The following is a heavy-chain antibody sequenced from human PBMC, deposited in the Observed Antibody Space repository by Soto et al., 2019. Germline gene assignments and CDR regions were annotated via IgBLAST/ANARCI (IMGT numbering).Heavy chain of an antibody. Sequence: ESGGGLVKPGGSLRLSCAASGFSFSTNSMNWVRQAPGKGLEWVSSITSSSIYIYYADSVKGRFTISRDNAKNSLYLDMSGLRAEDTAVYYCARGLGYCSSSSCYNDYWGQGTLVTVSS. CDR3: ARGLGYCSSSSCYNDY. CDR2: ITSSSIYI. J-gene: IGHJ4*02. CDR1: GFSFSTNS. V-gene: IGHV3-21*01. D-gene: IGHD2-2*02.